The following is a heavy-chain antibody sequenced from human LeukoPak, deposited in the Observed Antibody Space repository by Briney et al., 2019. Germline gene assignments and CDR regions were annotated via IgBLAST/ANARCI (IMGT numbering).Heavy chain of an antibody. J-gene: IGHJ5*02. CDR2: IYYSGST. D-gene: IGHD2-15*01. CDR1: GGSISSHY. Sequence: SETLSLTCTVSGGSISSHYWGWIRQPPGKGLEWIGYIYYSGSTNYNPSLKSRVTISVDTSKNQFSLKLSSVTAADTAVYYCARAGVGWFDPWGQGTLVTVSS. CDR3: ARAGVGWFDP. V-gene: IGHV4-59*11.